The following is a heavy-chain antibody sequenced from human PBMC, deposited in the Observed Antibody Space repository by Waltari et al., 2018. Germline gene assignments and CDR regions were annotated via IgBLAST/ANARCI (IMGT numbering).Heavy chain of an antibody. CDR1: RDSTSRYY. D-gene: IGHD3-9*01. CDR3: ARGGHYDILMDY. V-gene: IGHV4-59*13. J-gene: IGHJ4*02. Sequence: QVQLQESGPGLVKPSETLSLTCTVPRDSTSRYYVRRIRPPPGKGLGWIGYIYYSGSTTYNPSLKSRVTISVDTSKNQFSLKLSSVTAADTAVYYCARGGHYDILMDYWGQGTLVTVSS. CDR2: IYYSGST.